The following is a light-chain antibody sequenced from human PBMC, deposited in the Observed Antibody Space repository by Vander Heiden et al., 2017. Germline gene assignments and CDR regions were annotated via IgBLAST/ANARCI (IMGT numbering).Light chain of an antibody. CDR2: DVS. CDR3: SSYTSSSTLV. V-gene: IGLV2-14*01. Sequence: SALTQPASVSGSPGQSITISCTGSSSDVGGYNYFSWYQQHPGKDPKLMIYDVSNRPSGVSNRFSGSKSGSTAALTISGLQAEDEADYYCSSYTSSSTLVFGGGTKLTVL. J-gene: IGLJ3*02. CDR1: SSDVGGYNY.